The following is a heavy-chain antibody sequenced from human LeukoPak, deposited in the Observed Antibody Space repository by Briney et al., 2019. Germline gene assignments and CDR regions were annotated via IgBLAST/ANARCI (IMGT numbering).Heavy chain of an antibody. V-gene: IGHV5-51*01. CDR1: GYTFTSYW. CDR3: ARPPLNTGSYLFDY. CDR2: IYPGDSDT. Sequence: PGESLKISCKASGYTFTSYWTGWVRQMPGKGLEWMGIIYPGDSDTRYSPSFQGQVTISADKSISTAYLQWSSLKASDTAIYYCARPPLNTGSYLFDYWGEGTLVTVSS. D-gene: IGHD1-26*01. J-gene: IGHJ4*02.